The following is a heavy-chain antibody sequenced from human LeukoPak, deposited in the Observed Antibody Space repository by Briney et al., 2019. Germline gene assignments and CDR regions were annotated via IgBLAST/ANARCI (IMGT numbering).Heavy chain of an antibody. CDR2: ISWDGGST. CDR3: AKGYRIVSGSLDY. J-gene: IGHJ4*02. V-gene: IGHV3-43*01. D-gene: IGHD3-10*01. Sequence: GGSLRLSCAASAFTFNDYTMHWVRQAPGKGLEWVSLISWDGGSTYYADSVKGRFTISRDNSKNSLYLQMNSLRTEDTALYYCAKGYRIVSGSLDYWGQGTLVTVSS. CDR1: AFTFNDYT.